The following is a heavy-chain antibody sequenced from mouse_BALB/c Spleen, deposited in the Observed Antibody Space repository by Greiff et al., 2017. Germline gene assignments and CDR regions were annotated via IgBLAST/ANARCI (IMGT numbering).Heavy chain of an antibody. CDR2: IYPGDGDT. D-gene: IGHD2-4*01. CDR3: ARETSTMITSYAMDY. V-gene: IGHV1-80*01. CDR1: GYAFSSYW. J-gene: IGHJ4*01. Sequence: VKLQQSGAELVRPGSSVKISCKASGYAFSSYWMNWVKQRPGQGLEWIGQIYPGDGDTNYNGKFKGKATLTADKSSSTAYMQLSSLTSEDSAVYFCARETSTMITSYAMDYWGQGTSVTVSS.